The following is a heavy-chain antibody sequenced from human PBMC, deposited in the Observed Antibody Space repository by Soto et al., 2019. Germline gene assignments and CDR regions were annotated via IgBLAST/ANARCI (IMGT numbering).Heavy chain of an antibody. D-gene: IGHD4-17*01. CDR1: GGTFSSYA. Sequence: GASVKVSCKASGGTFSSYAISRVRQAPGQGLEWMGGIIPIFGTANYAQKFQGRVTITADESTSTAYMELSSLRSEDTAVYYCARDRDYGDYVFYWGQGTLVTVSS. V-gene: IGHV1-69*13. CDR3: ARDRDYGDYVFY. CDR2: IIPIFGTA. J-gene: IGHJ4*02.